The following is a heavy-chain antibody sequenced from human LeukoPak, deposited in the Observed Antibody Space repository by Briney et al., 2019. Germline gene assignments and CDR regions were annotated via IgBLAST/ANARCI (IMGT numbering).Heavy chain of an antibody. CDR3: AKAPPYTKYFDY. Sequence: GGSLRLSCAASGFTFSSYAMSWVRQAPGQGLEWVSTISNSGDATFYAGAVKGRFTISRDNSKNTLYLQMYSLRAEDTAIYYCAKAPPYTKYFDYWGQGTLLTVSS. J-gene: IGHJ4*02. D-gene: IGHD1-1*01. CDR1: GFTFSSYA. CDR2: ISNSGDAT. V-gene: IGHV3-23*01.